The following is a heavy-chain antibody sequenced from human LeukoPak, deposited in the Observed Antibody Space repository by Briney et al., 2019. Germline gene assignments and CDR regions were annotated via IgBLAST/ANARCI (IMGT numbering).Heavy chain of an antibody. CDR2: INPSGGST. D-gene: IGHD3-3*01. CDR3: AREGHLTIFGAGRGYYFDY. V-gene: IGHV1-46*01. CDR1: GYIFTSYY. Sequence: GASVKVSCKASGYIFTSYYMHWVRQAPGQGLEWMGIINPSGGSTSYAQKFQGRVTMTRDTSTSTVYMELSSLRSEDTAVYYCAREGHLTIFGAGRGYYFDYWGQGTLVTVSS. J-gene: IGHJ4*02.